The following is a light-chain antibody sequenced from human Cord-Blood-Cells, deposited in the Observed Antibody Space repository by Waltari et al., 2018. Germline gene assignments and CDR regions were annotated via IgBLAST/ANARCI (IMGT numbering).Light chain of an antibody. V-gene: IGKV3-11*01. CDR1: QSVSSY. J-gene: IGKJ1*01. Sequence: EIVLTQSPATLSLSPGERATLSCRASQSVSSYLAWYQQKPGQAPRLLIYDASDGATGIPARFSGSGSGTDFTLTISSLEPEDFAVYYCQQRSNWPTTFGQGTKVEIK. CDR3: QQRSNWPTT. CDR2: DAS.